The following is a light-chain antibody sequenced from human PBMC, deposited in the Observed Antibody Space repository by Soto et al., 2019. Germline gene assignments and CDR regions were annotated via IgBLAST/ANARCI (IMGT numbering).Light chain of an antibody. CDR2: GAS. CDR3: HQYGSSPPYT. Sequence: EIVLTQSPGTLSLSPGDRATLSCRASQSVSTNYLAWYQQSLGQAPRLLIYGASSRATGIPDRFSGNGSGTDFTLTISRLEPEDFAVYYCHQYGSSPPYTFGQGTKLEIK. J-gene: IGKJ2*01. CDR1: QSVSTNY. V-gene: IGKV3-20*01.